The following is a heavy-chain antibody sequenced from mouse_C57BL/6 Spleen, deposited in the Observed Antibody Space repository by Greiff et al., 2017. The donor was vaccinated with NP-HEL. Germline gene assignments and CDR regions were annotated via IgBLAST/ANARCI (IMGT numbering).Heavy chain of an antibody. J-gene: IGHJ4*01. Sequence: QVQLQQSGAELVKPGASVKISCKASGYAFSSYWMNWVKQRPGKGLEWIGQIYPGDGDTNYNGKFKGKATLTADKSSSTAYMQLSSLTSEDSAVYFCARLVPHYAMDYWGQGTSVTVSS. D-gene: IGHD6-1*01. CDR2: IYPGDGDT. CDR1: GYAFSSYW. CDR3: ARLVPHYAMDY. V-gene: IGHV1-80*01.